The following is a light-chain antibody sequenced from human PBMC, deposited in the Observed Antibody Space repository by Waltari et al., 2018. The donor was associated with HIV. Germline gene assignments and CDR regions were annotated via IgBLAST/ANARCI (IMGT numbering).Light chain of an antibody. Sequence: IVMTQSPASLSVSPGHTVSLSCRASDSVKNNLAWYQQRPGQAPRLLIYGASTRATGVAARFSGSGSGTEFTLTISSLQSEDFAVYYCQQYNRWPPYSFGQGTKLEIK. CDR1: DSVKNN. CDR3: QQYNRWPPYS. J-gene: IGKJ2*03. V-gene: IGKV3-15*01. CDR2: GAS.